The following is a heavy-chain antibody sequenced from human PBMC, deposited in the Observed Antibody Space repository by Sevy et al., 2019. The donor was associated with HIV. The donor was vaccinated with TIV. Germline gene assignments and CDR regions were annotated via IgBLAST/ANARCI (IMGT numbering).Heavy chain of an antibody. CDR2: ISGSGGST. J-gene: IGHJ6*03. CDR3: AKGGSGSYGYYYMDV. Sequence: GGSLRLSCAASGFTFSSYAMSWVRQAPGKGLEWVSAISGSGGSTYYADSVKGRFTISGDNSKNTLYLQMNSLRAEDTAVYYCAKGGSGSYGYYYMDVWGKGTTVTVSS. V-gene: IGHV3-23*01. D-gene: IGHD3-10*01. CDR1: GFTFSSYA.